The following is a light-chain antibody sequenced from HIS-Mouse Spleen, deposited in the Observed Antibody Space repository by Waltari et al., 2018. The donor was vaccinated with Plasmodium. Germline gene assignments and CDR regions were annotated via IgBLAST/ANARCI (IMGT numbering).Light chain of an antibody. CDR1: KLGDKY. CDR3: QAWDSSTVG. J-gene: IGLJ2*01. Sequence: SYELAQPPSVSVSPGQTASITCSGDKLGDKYACWYQQKPGQSPVLVIYPDSKVPSGNTDRFSGYNSGNTATLTSSGNQAMYEADYYCQAWDSSTVGFGGGTKLTVL. CDR2: PDS. V-gene: IGLV3-1*01.